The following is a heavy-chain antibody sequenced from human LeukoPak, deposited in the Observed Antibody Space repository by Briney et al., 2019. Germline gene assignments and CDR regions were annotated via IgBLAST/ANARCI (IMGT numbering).Heavy chain of an antibody. D-gene: IGHD2-15*01. V-gene: IGHV4-39*07. CDR2: MYYSGST. J-gene: IGHJ3*02. CDR1: GGSISSSGYY. CDR3: ARDRRGYCSGGSCFDDAFDI. Sequence: SETLSLTCTVSGGSISSSGYYWGWIRQPPGKGLEWIGSMYYSGSTYYNPSLKSRVTISVDTSKNQFSLKLSSVTAADTAVYYCARDRRGYCSGGSCFDDAFDIWGQGTMVTVSS.